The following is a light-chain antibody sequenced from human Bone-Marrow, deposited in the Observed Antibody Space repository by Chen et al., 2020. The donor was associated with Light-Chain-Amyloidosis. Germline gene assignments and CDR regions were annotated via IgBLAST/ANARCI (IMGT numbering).Light chain of an antibody. CDR3: QSADSSGTYEVI. V-gene: IGLV3-25*03. J-gene: IGLJ2*01. CDR1: DLPTKY. CDR2: RDT. Sequence: SYELTQPPSVSVSPGQTARITCSGDDLPTKYAYWYQQKPGQAPVLVIHRDTERPSGVSERVSGSSYETTATLTSSGVHTEDEADYHCQSADSSGTYEVIFGGGTKLTVL.